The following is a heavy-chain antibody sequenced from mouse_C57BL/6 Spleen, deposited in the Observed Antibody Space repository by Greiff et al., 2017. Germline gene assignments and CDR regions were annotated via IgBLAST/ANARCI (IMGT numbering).Heavy chain of an antibody. V-gene: IGHV14-4*01. CDR1: GFNIKDDY. D-gene: IGHD1-1*01. CDR3: TYYYGSSFPWFAY. Sequence: VQLQQSGAELVRPGASVTLSCTASGFNIKDDYMHWVKQRPEQGLEWIGWIDPENGDTEYASKFQGKATITADTSSNTAYLQLSSLTSEDTAVYYCTYYYGSSFPWFAYWGQGTLVTVSA. CDR2: IDPENGDT. J-gene: IGHJ3*01.